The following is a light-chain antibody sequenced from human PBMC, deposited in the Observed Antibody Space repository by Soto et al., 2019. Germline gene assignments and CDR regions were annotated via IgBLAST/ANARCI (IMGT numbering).Light chain of an antibody. CDR3: QHLNNYPRT. Sequence: IQLTQAPSSLSGSVGDRVTITGRASQTISSWLAWYQQKPGKAPKLLIYKASSLESGVPSRFSGSGSGTEFTLTISSLQPEDFATYYCQHLNNYPRTFGQGTTGDI. CDR2: KAS. J-gene: IGKJ1*01. CDR1: QTISSW. V-gene: IGKV1-5*03.